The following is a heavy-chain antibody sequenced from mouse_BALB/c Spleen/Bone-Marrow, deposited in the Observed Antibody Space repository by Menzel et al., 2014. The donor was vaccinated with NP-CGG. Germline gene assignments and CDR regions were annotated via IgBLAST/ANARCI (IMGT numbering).Heavy chain of an antibody. CDR1: GYTFTSYT. J-gene: IGHJ3*01. CDR3: AREGYGNYAY. CDR2: INPSSGYT. V-gene: IGHV1-4*01. Sequence: QVHLQQPGAELARPGASVKMSCKASGYTFTSYTMHWVKQRPGQGLEWIGYINPSSGYTNYNQKFKDKATLTADKSSSTAYMQLSSLTSEDSAVYYCAREGYGNYAYWGQGTLVTVSA. D-gene: IGHD2-10*02.